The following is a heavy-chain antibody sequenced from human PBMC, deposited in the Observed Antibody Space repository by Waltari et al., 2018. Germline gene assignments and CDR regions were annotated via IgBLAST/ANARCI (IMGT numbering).Heavy chain of an antibody. V-gene: IGHV3-21*01. CDR3: ARERASSWYFDL. Sequence: EVQLVESGGGLVKPGGSLRLSCAASGFTFSSYSMNWVRQAPGKGLEGVSSISSSSSYIYYADSVKGRFTISRDNAKNSLYLQMNSLRAEDTAVYYCARERASSWYFDLWGRGTLVTVSS. CDR1: GFTFSSYS. J-gene: IGHJ2*01. D-gene: IGHD6-13*01. CDR2: ISSSSSYI.